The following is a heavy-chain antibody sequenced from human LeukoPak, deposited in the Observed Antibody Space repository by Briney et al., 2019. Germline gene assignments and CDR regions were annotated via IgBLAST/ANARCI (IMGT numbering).Heavy chain of an antibody. CDR3: ARPPHPGYGDYVGFDP. V-gene: IGHV5-51*01. Sequence: GESLKISCKGSGYSFTSYWIGWVRQMPGKGLEWMGIIYPGDSDTRYSPSFQGQVTISADKSISTAYLQWSSLKASDTAMYYCARPPHPGYGDYVGFDPWGQGTLVTVSS. CDR1: GYSFTSYW. CDR2: IYPGDSDT. D-gene: IGHD4-17*01. J-gene: IGHJ5*02.